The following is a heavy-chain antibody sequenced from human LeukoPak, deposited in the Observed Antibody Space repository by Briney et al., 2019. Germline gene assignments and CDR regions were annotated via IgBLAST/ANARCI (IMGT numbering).Heavy chain of an antibody. D-gene: IGHD3-3*01. CDR1: GGSFSGYY. Sequence: SETLSLTCAVYGGSFSGYYWSWIRQPPGKGLEWIGYIYHSGSTHYNPSLKSRVTISVDRSKNQFSLKLSSVTAADTAVYYCARGADFWSGYYTGYFDYWGQGTLVTVSS. CDR2: IYHSGST. J-gene: IGHJ4*02. V-gene: IGHV4-34*01. CDR3: ARGADFWSGYYTGYFDY.